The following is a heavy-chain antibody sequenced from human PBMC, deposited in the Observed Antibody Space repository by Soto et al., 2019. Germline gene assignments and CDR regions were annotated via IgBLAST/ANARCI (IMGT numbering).Heavy chain of an antibody. D-gene: IGHD2-2*01. CDR3: ARSQGSSTSLEIYYYYYYGMDV. Sequence: QVQLVQSGAEVKKPGSSVKVSGKASGGTFSSYAISWLRQAPGQGLEWMGGIIPISETTNYAQKFQGRVTITADESKSTAYMELSSLRSEDTAVYYCARSQGSSTSLEIYYYYYYGMDVWGQGTTVTVSS. CDR1: GGTFSSYA. J-gene: IGHJ6*02. V-gene: IGHV1-69*01. CDR2: IIPISETT.